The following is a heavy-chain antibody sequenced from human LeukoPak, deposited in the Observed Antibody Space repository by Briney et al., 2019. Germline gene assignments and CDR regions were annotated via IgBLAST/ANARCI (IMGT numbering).Heavy chain of an antibody. J-gene: IGHJ4*02. Sequence: PGGSLRLSCAASGFTFSSYWMSWVRQAPGKGLEWVANIKKDGSEKYYVDSVKGRFTISRDNAKNSLYLQMNRLRAEDTAVYYCARGPSYYDFWSGYSLDYWGQGTLVTVSS. D-gene: IGHD3-3*01. V-gene: IGHV3-7*01. CDR3: ARGPSYYDFWSGYSLDY. CDR2: IKKDGSEK. CDR1: GFTFSSYW.